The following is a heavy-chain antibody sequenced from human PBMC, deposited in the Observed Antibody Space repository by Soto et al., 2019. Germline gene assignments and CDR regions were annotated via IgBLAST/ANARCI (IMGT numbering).Heavy chain of an antibody. V-gene: IGHV3-23*01. Sequence: LRLACXASWFTFSNYAFIWVRHSPVRGLEWVASISDRGGSTKYADSVNGRFTISRYNSRNTLFLQMDTLRAEDTAVYYCARLPYSYVSLYLFELWGQGTLVTVSS. CDR1: WFTFSNYA. D-gene: IGHD5-18*01. CDR3: ARLPYSYVSLYLFEL. J-gene: IGHJ4*02. CDR2: ISDRGGST.